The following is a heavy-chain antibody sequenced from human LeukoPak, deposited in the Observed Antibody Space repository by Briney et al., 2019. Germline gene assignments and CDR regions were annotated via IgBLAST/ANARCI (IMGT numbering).Heavy chain of an antibody. CDR2: IYYDGSNK. D-gene: IGHD6-6*01. V-gene: IGHV3-30*02. J-gene: IGHJ4*02. CDR3: ATGFDYSSSSVY. CDR1: GFTFSSYG. Sequence: GGSLRLSCAASGFTFSSYGMHWVRQAPGKGLEWVAFIYYDGSNKYYADSVKGRFTRSRDNSKYTLYLQMSSLRAEVTAVYYCATGFDYSSSSVYWGQGTLVTVSS.